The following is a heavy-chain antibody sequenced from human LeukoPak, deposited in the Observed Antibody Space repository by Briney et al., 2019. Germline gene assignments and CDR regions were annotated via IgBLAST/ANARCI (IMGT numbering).Heavy chain of an antibody. V-gene: IGHV1-3*01. CDR1: GYTFTSYA. CDR2: INAGNGNT. J-gene: IGHJ4*02. CDR3: ARGLMSGTTFNY. D-gene: IGHD1-7*01. Sequence: ASVKVSCKASGYTFTSYAMHWVRQAPGQRLEWMGWINAGNGNTKYSQKFQGRVTITRDTSASTAYMELSSLGSEDTAVYYCARGLMSGTTFNYWGQGTLVTVSS.